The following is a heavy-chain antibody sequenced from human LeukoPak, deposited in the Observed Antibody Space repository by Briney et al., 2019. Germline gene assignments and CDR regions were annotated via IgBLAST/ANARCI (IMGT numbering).Heavy chain of an antibody. J-gene: IGHJ5*02. CDR1: GYTFTSYG. Sequence: ASVKVSCQASGYTFTSYGFSWVRLAPAQGLEWMGWISAYNGNTNYAQKLQGRVTMTTDTSKSTAYMELRSLRSDDTAVYYCARDLFRGFLEWCHYNWFDPWGQGSLVTVSS. CDR3: ARDLFRGFLEWCHYNWFDP. V-gene: IGHV1-18*01. D-gene: IGHD3-3*01. CDR2: ISAYNGNT.